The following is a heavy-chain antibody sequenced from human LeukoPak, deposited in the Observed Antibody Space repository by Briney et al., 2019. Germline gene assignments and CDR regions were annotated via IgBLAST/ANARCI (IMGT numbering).Heavy chain of an antibody. J-gene: IGHJ4*02. D-gene: IGHD3-10*01. V-gene: IGHV3-64*01. CDR3: ARGGHYYGSGGFDY. CDR2: ISSNGGST. CDR1: GFTFSSYA. Sequence: PGGSLRLSCAASGFTFSSYAMHWVRQAPGKGLEYVSAISSNGGSTYYANSVKGRFTISRDNSKNTLYLQMGSLRAEDMAVYYCARGGHYYGSGGFDYWGQGTLVTVSS.